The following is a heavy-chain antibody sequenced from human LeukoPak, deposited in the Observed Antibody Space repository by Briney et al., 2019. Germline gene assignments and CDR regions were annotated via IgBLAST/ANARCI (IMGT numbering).Heavy chain of an antibody. CDR2: TYYRSKWYN. D-gene: IGHD1-14*01. Sequence: SQTLSLTCAISGDSVSSDSAAWNWIRQSPSRGLEWLTRTYYRSKWYNAYAVSVKSRITIIPDTSKNQFSLQLNSVTPEDTAVYYCARGKNSRTNWYFDLWGRGTLVTVSS. V-gene: IGHV6-1*01. CDR1: GDSVSSDSAA. J-gene: IGHJ2*01. CDR3: ARGKNSRTNWYFDL.